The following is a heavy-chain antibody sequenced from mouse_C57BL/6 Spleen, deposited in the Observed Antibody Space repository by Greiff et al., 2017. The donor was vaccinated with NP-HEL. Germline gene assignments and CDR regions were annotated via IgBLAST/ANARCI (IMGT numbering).Heavy chain of an antibody. V-gene: IGHV5-12*01. CDR2: ISNGGGST. CDR1: GFTFSDYY. CDR3: ARQNSLYYDYDGLAMDY. J-gene: IGHJ4*01. D-gene: IGHD2-4*01. Sequence: EVQLVESGGGLVQPGGSLKLSCAASGFTFSDYYMYWVRQTPEKRLEWVAYISNGGGSTYYPDTVKGRFTISRDNDKNSLYLKMSRLKSEDTAMYYCARQNSLYYDYDGLAMDYWGQGTSVTVSS.